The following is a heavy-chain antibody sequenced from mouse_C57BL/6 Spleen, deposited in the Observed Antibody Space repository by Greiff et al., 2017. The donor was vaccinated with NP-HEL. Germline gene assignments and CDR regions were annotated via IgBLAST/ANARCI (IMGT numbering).Heavy chain of an antibody. D-gene: IGHD3-2*02. J-gene: IGHJ2*01. CDR2: ISYSGST. CDR1: GYSITSGYD. V-gene: IGHV3-1*01. Sequence: VQLQQSGPGMVKPSQSLSLTCTVTGYSITSGYDWHWIRHFPGNKLEWMGYISYSGSTNYNPSLKSRISITHDTSKNHFFLKLNSVTTEDTATYYCARGSSGYDFDYWGQGTTLTVSS. CDR3: ARGSSGYDFDY.